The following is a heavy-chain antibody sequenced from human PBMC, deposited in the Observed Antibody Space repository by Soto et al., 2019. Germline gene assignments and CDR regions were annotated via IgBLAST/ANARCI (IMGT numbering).Heavy chain of an antibody. J-gene: IGHJ4*02. CDR2: ISGSGGST. CDR3: ANYYYDSSGYYYPFDY. CDR1: GFTFSSYA. D-gene: IGHD3-22*01. V-gene: IGHV3-23*01. Sequence: GGSLRLSCAASGFTFSSYAMSWVRQAPGKGLEWVSAISGSGGSTYYADSVKGRFTISRDNSKNTLYLQMNSLRAEDTAVYYCANYYYDSSGYYYPFDYWGQGTLVTVSS.